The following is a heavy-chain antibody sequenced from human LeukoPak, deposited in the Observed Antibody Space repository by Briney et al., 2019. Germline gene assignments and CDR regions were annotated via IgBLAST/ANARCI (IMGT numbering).Heavy chain of an antibody. CDR1: GFTFSSHW. J-gene: IGHJ4*02. CDR2: IKQDGSEK. D-gene: IGHD6-19*01. CDR3: GKISNGWSLVDH. Sequence: PGGSLRLSCAASGFTFSSHWMSWVRQAPGKGLEWVANIKQDGSEKYYVDSVKGRFTISRDNSKNTLYLQMNSLRAEDTAVYYCGKISNGWSLVDHWGREPWSPSPQ. V-gene: IGHV3-7*03.